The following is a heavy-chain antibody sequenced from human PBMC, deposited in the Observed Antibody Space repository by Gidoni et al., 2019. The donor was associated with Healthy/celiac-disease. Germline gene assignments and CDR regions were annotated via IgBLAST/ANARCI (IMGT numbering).Heavy chain of an antibody. CDR2: ISAYNGNT. Sequence: QVQLVQSGAEVKKPGASVKVSCKASGYTFTSYGISWVRQAPGQGLEWLGWISAYNGNTNYAQKLQGRVTMTTDTSTSTAYMELRSLRSDDTAVYYCARGDYYDSSGYGISAFDIWGQGTMVTVSS. CDR3: ARGDYYDSSGYGISAFDI. CDR1: GYTFTSYG. J-gene: IGHJ3*02. D-gene: IGHD3-22*01. V-gene: IGHV1-18*01.